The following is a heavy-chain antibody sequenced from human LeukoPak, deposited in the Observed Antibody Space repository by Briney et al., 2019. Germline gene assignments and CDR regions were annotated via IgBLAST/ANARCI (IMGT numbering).Heavy chain of an antibody. J-gene: IGHJ4*02. V-gene: IGHV3-74*01. CDR1: GFTFSGYW. Sequence: PGGSLRLSCAASGFTFSGYWMHWVRHAPGKGLVWVSRINSDGRSTSYADSVKGRFTISRDNAKNTLYLQMNSLRAEDTAVYYCARAGGDTAIYYFDYWGQGTLVTVSS. D-gene: IGHD5-18*01. CDR2: INSDGRST. CDR3: ARAGGDTAIYYFDY.